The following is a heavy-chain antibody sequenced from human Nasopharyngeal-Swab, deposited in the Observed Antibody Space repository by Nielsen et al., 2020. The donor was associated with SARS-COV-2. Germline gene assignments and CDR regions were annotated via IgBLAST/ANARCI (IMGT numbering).Heavy chain of an antibody. J-gene: IGHJ4*02. CDR2: ISSSSSYI. D-gene: IGHD4-17*01. CDR3: ARGEVTTMGY. CDR1: GFTFSSYS. V-gene: IGHV3-21*01. Sequence: GGSLRLSYAASGFTFSSYSMNWVRQAPGKGLEWVSSISSSSSYIYYADSVKGRFTISRDNAKNSLYLQMNSLRAEDTAVYYCARGEVTTMGYWGQGTLVTVSS.